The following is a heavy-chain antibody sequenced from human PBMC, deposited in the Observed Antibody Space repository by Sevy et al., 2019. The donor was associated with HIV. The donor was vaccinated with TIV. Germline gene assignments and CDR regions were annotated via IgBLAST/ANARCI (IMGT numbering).Heavy chain of an antibody. CDR2: IYYNGHI. V-gene: IGHV4-59*08. CDR3: AGENAWGRGYS. J-gene: IGHJ4*02. D-gene: IGHD1-26*01. CDR1: GGSITSLY. Sequence: SETLSLTCTVSGGSITSLYWNWIRQPPGKGLEWIASIYYNGHINYNPSLKSRVTLSLDKSKNQFSLRLSSVTAADTAMYYCAGENAWGRGYSWGQGTLVTVSS.